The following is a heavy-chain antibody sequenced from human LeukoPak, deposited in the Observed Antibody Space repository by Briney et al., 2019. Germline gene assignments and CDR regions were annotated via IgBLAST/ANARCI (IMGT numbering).Heavy chain of an antibody. V-gene: IGHV1-69*04. Sequence: ASVKVSCKASGGTFSSYAISWVRQAPGQGLEWMGRIIPILGIANYAQKFQGRVTMTEDRSTDTVYMELSSLRSEDTAVYYCATVSSFDSSGYYYYWGQGTLVTVSS. J-gene: IGHJ4*02. D-gene: IGHD3-22*01. CDR2: IIPILGIA. CDR3: ATVSSFDSSGYYYY. CDR1: GGTFSSYA.